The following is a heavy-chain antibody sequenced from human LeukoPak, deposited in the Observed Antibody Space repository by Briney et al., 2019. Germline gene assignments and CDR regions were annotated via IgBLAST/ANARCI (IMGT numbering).Heavy chain of an antibody. V-gene: IGHV4-61*02. CDR3: ARGGGYFDWLSIPDY. J-gene: IGHJ4*02. CDR2: IYTSGST. CDR1: GGSISSGSYY. Sequence: SETLSLTCTVSGGSISSGSYYWSWIRQRAGKGLEWIGRIYTSGSTNYNPSLKSRVTISVDTSKNQFSLKLSSETAADTAVYYCARGGGYFDWLSIPDYWGQGTLVTVSS. D-gene: IGHD3-9*01.